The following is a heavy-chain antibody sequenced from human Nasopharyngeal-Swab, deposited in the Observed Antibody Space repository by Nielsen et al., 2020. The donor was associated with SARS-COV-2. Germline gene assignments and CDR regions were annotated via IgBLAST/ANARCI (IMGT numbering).Heavy chain of an antibody. Sequence: SETLSLTCSVSGGSISSTAYYWGWIRQPPGKGPEWIGSIYYSGTTYYTPSLRSRVTISVDTSKNQFSLKLTSVTAADTAVYYCARHESGSNSAFDIWGQGTMVTVSS. CDR1: GGSISSTAYY. CDR3: ARHESGSNSAFDI. J-gene: IGHJ3*02. CDR2: IYYSGTT. V-gene: IGHV4-39*01. D-gene: IGHD1-1*01.